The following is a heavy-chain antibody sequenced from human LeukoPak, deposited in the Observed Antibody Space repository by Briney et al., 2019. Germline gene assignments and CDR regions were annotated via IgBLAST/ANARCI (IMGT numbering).Heavy chain of an antibody. CDR3: AREGGDYRFDP. D-gene: IGHD4-17*01. V-gene: IGHV3-33*01. CDR2: IWYDGSNK. Sequence: GRSLRLSCAASGFTFRSYGMHWVRQAPGKGLEWVGVIWYDGSNKYYADSVKGRFTISRDNSKNTLYLQMNSLRAEDTAVYYCAREGGDYRFDPWGQGTLVTVSS. J-gene: IGHJ5*02. CDR1: GFTFRSYG.